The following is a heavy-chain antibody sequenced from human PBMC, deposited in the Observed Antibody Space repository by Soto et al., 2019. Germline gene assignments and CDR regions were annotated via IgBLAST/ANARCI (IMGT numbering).Heavy chain of an antibody. Sequence: SVKVSCKASGGTFSSYAIIWVRQAPGQGLEWMGGIIPIFGTANYAQKFQGRVTITADESTSTAYMELSSLRSEDTAVYYCARDTQLLSRDYYYYYGMDVWGQGTTVTVSS. V-gene: IGHV1-69*13. D-gene: IGHD3-10*01. J-gene: IGHJ6*02. CDR3: ARDTQLLSRDYYYYYGMDV. CDR1: GGTFSSYA. CDR2: IIPIFGTA.